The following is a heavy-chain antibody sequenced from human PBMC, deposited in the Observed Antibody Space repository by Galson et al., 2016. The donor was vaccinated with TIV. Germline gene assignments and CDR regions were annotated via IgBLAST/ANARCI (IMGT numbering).Heavy chain of an antibody. V-gene: IGHV3-7*01. CDR2: IKQDGGEI. CDR3: AREVGGKGSC. Sequence: SLRLSCAASGFSLGDYWMHWVRQASGKGLEWVANIKQDGGEIYYVDSVRGRFIISRDNARNSLYLQMNSLRAEDTAVYYCAREVGGKGSCWGQGTLVTVSS. CDR1: GFSLGDYW. D-gene: IGHD6-19*01. J-gene: IGHJ4*02.